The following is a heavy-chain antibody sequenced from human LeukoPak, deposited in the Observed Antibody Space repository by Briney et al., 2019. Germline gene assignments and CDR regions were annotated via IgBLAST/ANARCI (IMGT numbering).Heavy chain of an antibody. Sequence: PSETLSLTCTVSGGSISSSSYYWGWIRQPPGKGLEWIGSIYYSGSTYYNPSLKSRVTISVDTSKNQFSLKLSSVTAADTAVYYCARGNDYGDYNWFDPWGQGTLVTVSS. CDR2: IYYSGST. D-gene: IGHD4-17*01. V-gene: IGHV4-39*07. CDR1: GGSISSSSYY. CDR3: ARGNDYGDYNWFDP. J-gene: IGHJ5*02.